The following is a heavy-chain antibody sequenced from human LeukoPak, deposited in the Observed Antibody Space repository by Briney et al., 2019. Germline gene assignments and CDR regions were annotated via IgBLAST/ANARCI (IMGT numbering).Heavy chain of an antibody. J-gene: IGHJ4*02. Sequence: SETLSLTCAVYGGSLSGYYWSWIRQPPGKGLEWIGEINHSGSTNYNPSLKSRVTISMDTSKNQFSLTLGSVSATDTAVYYCVSPRGFSYGYFDYWGQGTLVTVSS. D-gene: IGHD5-18*01. CDR1: GGSLSGYY. V-gene: IGHV4-34*01. CDR3: VSPRGFSYGYFDY. CDR2: INHSGST.